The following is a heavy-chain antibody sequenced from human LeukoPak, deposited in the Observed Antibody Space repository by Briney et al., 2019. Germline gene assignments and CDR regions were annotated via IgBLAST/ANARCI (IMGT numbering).Heavy chain of an antibody. Sequence: PGTSLRLSCAGSGFTFSTYVMHWVRQAPGKGLEWVARISHDGNTKFYADSVKGRFTISRDNSKNTLSLEMYSLRAEDTAMYYCARDRDWMLYDYWGQGTLVTVSS. J-gene: IGHJ4*02. CDR1: GFTFSTYV. V-gene: IGHV3-33*01. CDR3: ARDRDWMLYDY. D-gene: IGHD3-9*01. CDR2: ISHDGNTK.